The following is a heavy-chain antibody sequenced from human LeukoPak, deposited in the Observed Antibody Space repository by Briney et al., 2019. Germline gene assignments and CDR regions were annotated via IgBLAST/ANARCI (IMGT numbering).Heavy chain of an antibody. CDR3: ARIAPRGYDAFDI. V-gene: IGHV4-31*03. J-gene: IGHJ3*02. CDR2: IYYSGST. D-gene: IGHD2-15*01. CDR1: GGSISSGGYY. Sequence: PSETLSLTCTVSGGSISSGGYYWSWIRQHPGKGLEWIGYIYYSGSTYYNPSLKSRVTMSVDTSKNQFSLKLSSVTAADTAVYYCARIAPRGYDAFDIWGQGTMVTVSS.